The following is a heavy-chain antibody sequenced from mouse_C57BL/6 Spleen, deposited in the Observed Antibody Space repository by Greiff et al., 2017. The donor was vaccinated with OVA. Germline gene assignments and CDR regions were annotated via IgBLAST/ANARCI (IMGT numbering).Heavy chain of an antibody. CDR2: INPNNGGT. CDR1: GYTFTDYN. Sequence: VQLQQSGPELVKPGASVKMSCKASGYTFTDYNMHWVKQSHGKSLEWIGYINPNNGGTSYNQKFKGKATLTVNKSSSTAYMELRSLTSEDSAVYYCASTTYYYGSSLDYWGQGTTLTVSS. J-gene: IGHJ2*01. D-gene: IGHD1-1*01. V-gene: IGHV1-22*01. CDR3: ASTTYYYGSSLDY.